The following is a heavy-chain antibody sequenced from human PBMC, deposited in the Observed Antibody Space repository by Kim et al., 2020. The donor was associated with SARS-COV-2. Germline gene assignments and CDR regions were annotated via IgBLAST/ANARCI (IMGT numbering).Heavy chain of an antibody. Sequence: GGSLRLSCAASGFTFSSYVMHWVRQAPGKGLEWVAVIWYDGSNKYYADSVKGRFTISRDNSKNTLYLQMNSLRAEDTAVYYCAREGGWELREDAFDIWGQGTMVTVSS. V-gene: IGHV3-33*01. J-gene: IGHJ3*02. CDR1: GFTFSSYV. D-gene: IGHD1-26*01. CDR2: IWYDGSNK. CDR3: AREGGWELREDAFDI.